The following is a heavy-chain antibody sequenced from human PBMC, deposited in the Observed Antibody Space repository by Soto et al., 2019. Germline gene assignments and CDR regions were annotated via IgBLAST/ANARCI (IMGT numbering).Heavy chain of an antibody. CDR2: IYPGGSDT. J-gene: IGHJ6*02. CDR3: ARLPGRGYSYAVKNYYYGMDV. V-gene: IGHV5-51*01. CDR1: GYSFTSYW. D-gene: IGHD5-18*01. Sequence: HGESLKISCKGSGYSFTSYWIGWVRQMPGKGLEWMGIIYPGGSDTRYSPSFQGQVTISADKSISTAYLQWSSLKASDTAMYYCARLPGRGYSYAVKNYYYGMDVWGQGTTVTVSS.